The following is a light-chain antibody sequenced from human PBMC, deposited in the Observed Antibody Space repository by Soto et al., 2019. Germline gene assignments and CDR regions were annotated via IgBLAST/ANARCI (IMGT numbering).Light chain of an antibody. V-gene: IGKV3-11*01. CDR3: QQRIKWPT. J-gene: IGKJ4*01. CDR2: DAS. Sequence: EIVLTQSPATLSLSPGERATLSCGASQSVSSYLAWYQQKPGQAPRLLIYDASNRATGIPARFSGSGSGTDFTLTISSLEPEDFAVYYCQQRIKWPTFGGGTKVEIK. CDR1: QSVSSY.